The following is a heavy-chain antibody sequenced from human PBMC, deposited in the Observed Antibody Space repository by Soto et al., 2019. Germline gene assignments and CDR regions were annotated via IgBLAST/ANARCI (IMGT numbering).Heavy chain of an antibody. CDR3: ARETLLDAIDI. CDR1: GFDFRSYE. D-gene: IGHD1-26*01. Sequence: GGSLRLSCVASGFDFRSYEMNWVRQAPGKGLEWVSNIRANDESIYYADSVKGRVSVSRDNAKNSLFLEMNSLRVDDTAVYYFARETLLDAIDIWGQGTM. V-gene: IGHV3-48*03. J-gene: IGHJ3*02. CDR2: IRANDESI.